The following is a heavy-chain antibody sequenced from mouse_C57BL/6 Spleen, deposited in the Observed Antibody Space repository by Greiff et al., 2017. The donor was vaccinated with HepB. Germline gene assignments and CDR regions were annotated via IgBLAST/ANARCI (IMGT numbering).Heavy chain of an antibody. J-gene: IGHJ3*01. Sequence: LVESGPELVKPGASVKISCKASGYAFSSSWMNWVKQRPGKGLEWIGRIYPGDGDTNYNGKFKGKATLTADKSSSTAYMQLSSLTSEDSAVYFCARLQLGLAYWGQGTLVTVSA. D-gene: IGHD4-1*02. CDR1: GYAFSSSW. V-gene: IGHV1-82*01. CDR3: ARLQLGLAY. CDR2: IYPGDGDT.